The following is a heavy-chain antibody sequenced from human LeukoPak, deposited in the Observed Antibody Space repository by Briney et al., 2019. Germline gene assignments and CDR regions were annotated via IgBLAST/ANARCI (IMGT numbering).Heavy chain of an antibody. V-gene: IGHV3-9*01. CDR3: AKDNRELGYYYGMDV. Sequence: PGRSLRLSCAASGFTFDDYAMHWVRQAPGKGLEWVSGISWNSGSIGYADSVKGRFTISRDNAKNSLYLQMNSLRAEDTAVYYCAKDNRELGYYYGMDVWGQGTTVTVSS. CDR2: ISWNSGSI. J-gene: IGHJ6*02. D-gene: IGHD3-10*01. CDR1: GFTFDDYA.